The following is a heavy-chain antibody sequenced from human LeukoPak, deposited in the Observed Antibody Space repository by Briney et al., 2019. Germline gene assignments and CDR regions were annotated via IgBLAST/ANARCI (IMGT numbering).Heavy chain of an antibody. CDR3: AARGSYYLGVDY. Sequence: PSETLSLTCTVSGGSISSYYWSWIRQPPGKGLEWIGYIYYSGSTNYNPSLKSRVTISVDTSKNQFSLKLSSVTAADTAVYYCAARGSYYLGVDYWGQGTLVTVSS. CDR1: GGSISSYY. D-gene: IGHD1-26*01. CDR2: IYYSGST. V-gene: IGHV4-59*01. J-gene: IGHJ4*02.